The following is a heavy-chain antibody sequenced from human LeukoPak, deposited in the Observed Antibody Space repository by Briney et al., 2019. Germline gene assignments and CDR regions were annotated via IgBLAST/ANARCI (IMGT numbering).Heavy chain of an antibody. V-gene: IGHV1-46*01. CDR1: GYTFTSYY. CDR2: INPSGGST. Sequence: ASVKVSCKASGYTFTSYYMHWVRQAPGQGLEWMGIINPSGGSTSYAQKFQGRVTMTRDTSTSTVYMELSSLRSEDTAVYYCARVPITYSSGWEETPDYWGQGTLVTVSS. CDR3: ARVPITYSSGWEETPDY. D-gene: IGHD6-19*01. J-gene: IGHJ4*02.